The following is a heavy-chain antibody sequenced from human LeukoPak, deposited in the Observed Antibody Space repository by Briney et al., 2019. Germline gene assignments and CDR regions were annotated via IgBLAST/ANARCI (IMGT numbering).Heavy chain of an antibody. D-gene: IGHD3-22*01. CDR3: ASYYYDSSGYTWYYFDY. CDR1: GGSISSYY. Sequence: PSETLSLTCTVSGGSISSYYWSWIRQPAGKGLEWIGSIYYSGSTYYNPSLKSRVTISVDTSKNQFSLKLSSVTAADTAMYYCASYYYDSSGYTWYYFDYWGQGTLVTVSS. V-gene: IGHV4-4*07. CDR2: IYYSGST. J-gene: IGHJ4*02.